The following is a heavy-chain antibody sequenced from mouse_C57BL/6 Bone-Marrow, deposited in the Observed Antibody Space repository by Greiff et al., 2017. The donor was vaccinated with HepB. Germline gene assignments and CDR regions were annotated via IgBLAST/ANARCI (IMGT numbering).Heavy chain of an antibody. CDR1: GFTFSSYA. Sequence: EVKVEESGGGLVKPGGSLKLSCAASGFTFSSYAMSWVRQTPEKRLEWVATISDGGSYTYYPDNVKGRFTISRDNAKNNLYLQMSHLKSEDTAMYYCARVYYGSRGFAYWGQGTLVTVSA. CDR3: ARVYYGSRGFAY. CDR2: ISDGGSYT. J-gene: IGHJ3*01. D-gene: IGHD1-1*01. V-gene: IGHV5-4*03.